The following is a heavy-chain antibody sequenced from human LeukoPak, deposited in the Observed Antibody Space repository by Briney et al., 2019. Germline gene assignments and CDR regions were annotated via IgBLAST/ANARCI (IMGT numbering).Heavy chain of an antibody. Sequence: GGPLRLSCAASGFTVSSNYVSWVRQAPGKGLEWVSVIYSGGDTYCADSVKGRFTLSRDNSKNLLYLQMNSLRAEDTAVYYCARGGAARSAGHWGQGTLVTVSS. V-gene: IGHV3-53*01. D-gene: IGHD6-6*01. CDR2: IYSGGDT. CDR1: GFTVSSNY. J-gene: IGHJ4*02. CDR3: ARGGAARSAGH.